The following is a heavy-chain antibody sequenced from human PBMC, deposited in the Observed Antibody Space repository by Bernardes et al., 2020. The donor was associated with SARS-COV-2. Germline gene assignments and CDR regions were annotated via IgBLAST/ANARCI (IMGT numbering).Heavy chain of an antibody. CDR1: GFTFSSYE. J-gene: IGHJ4*02. CDR2: INSRGSII. CDR3: ASGYSYGGDGLDY. V-gene: IGHV3-48*03. Sequence: GGSLRLSCAASGFTFSSYEMNWVRQAPGKGLEWVSYINSRGSIIYYADSVKGRFTISRDNAKNSLYLQMNSLRAEDTAVYYCASGYSYGGDGLDYWGQGTPVTVSS. D-gene: IGHD5-18*01.